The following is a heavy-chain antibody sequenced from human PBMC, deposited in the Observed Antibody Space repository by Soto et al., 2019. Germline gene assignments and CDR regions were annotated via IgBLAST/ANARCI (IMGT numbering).Heavy chain of an antibody. D-gene: IGHD1-1*01. CDR1: GFTFSSYW. Sequence: EVQLVESGGGLVQPGGSLRLSCAASGFTFSSYWMSWVRQAPGKGLEWVANIKQDGSEKYYVDSVKGRFTISRDNAKNSLYLQMNSLRAEDTAVYYCARGGWNDVGYYYGMDVWGQGTTVTVSS. CDR3: ARGGWNDVGYYYGMDV. CDR2: IKQDGSEK. V-gene: IGHV3-7*03. J-gene: IGHJ6*02.